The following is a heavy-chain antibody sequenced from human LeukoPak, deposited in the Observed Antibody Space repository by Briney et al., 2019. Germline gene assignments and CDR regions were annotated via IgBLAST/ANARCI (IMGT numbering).Heavy chain of an antibody. D-gene: IGHD6-19*01. CDR2: ISYDGSNK. J-gene: IGHJ4*02. CDR1: GFTFRSYG. CDR3: AKDAGIAVAGTGYYFDY. V-gene: IGHV3-30*18. Sequence: PGGSLRLSCAASGFTFRSYGMPWVRQAPGKGLEWVAVISYDGSNKYYADSVKGRFTISRDNSKNTLYLQMNSLRAEDTAVYYCAKDAGIAVAGTGYYFDYWGQGTLVTVSS.